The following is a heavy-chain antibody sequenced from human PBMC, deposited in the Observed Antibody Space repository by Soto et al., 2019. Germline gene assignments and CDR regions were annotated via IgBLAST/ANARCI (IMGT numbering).Heavy chain of an antibody. CDR1: GFTFSSYG. V-gene: IGHV3-33*01. CDR2: IWYDGSNK. D-gene: IGHD5-12*01. J-gene: IGHJ6*03. Sequence: QVQLVESGGGVVQPGRSLRLSCAASGFTFSSYGMHWVRQAPGKGLEWVAGIWYDGSNKYYADSVKGRFTISRDNSENTLYLQLNSLRAEDTDVYYCARTPHGATISGYYYYYMDVWGKGTTVTVSS. CDR3: ARTPHGATISGYYYYYMDV.